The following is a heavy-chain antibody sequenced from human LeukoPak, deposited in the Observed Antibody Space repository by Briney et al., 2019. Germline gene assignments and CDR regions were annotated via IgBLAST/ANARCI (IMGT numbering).Heavy chain of an antibody. CDR3: ARGPYYYGSGSQDSFDY. V-gene: IGHV3-48*03. CDR1: GFNFRSLE. Sequence: GGSLRLSCAPSGFNFRSLEMKWVRQAQGKGLEWVSRTMDRGDNTYANSVMGRFTISRDNAKNPLYLQMNNLRAEDPAVYYCARGPYYYGSGSQDSFDYWGQGALVTVSS. D-gene: IGHD3-10*01. J-gene: IGHJ4*02. CDR2: TMDRGDNT.